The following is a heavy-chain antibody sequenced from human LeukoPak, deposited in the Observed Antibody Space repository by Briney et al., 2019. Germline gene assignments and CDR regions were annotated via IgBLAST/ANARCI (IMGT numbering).Heavy chain of an antibody. D-gene: IGHD6-19*01. CDR1: RFTFSSYN. Sequence: GGSLRLPCAASRFTFSSYNVNWVRQAPGKGLEGVSSISSSSSYIYYADSVKGRFTISRDNARNSLYLQMNSLRAEDTAVYYCARESGSGEFDYWGQGTLVTVSS. CDR3: ARESGSGEFDY. CDR2: ISSSSSYI. V-gene: IGHV3-21*01. J-gene: IGHJ4*02.